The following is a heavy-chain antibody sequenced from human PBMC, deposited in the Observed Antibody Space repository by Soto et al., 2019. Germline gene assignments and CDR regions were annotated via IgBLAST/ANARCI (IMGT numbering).Heavy chain of an antibody. J-gene: IGHJ4*02. CDR3: ASWDPRDSSGWFDY. V-gene: IGHV1-69*13. CDR1: GGTFSSYA. Sequence: SVKVSCKASGGTFSSYAISWVRQAPGQGLEWMGGIIPIFGTANYAQKFQGRVTITADESTSTAYMELSSPRSEDTAVYYCASWDPRDSSGWFDYWGQGTLVTVSS. CDR2: IIPIFGTA. D-gene: IGHD6-19*01.